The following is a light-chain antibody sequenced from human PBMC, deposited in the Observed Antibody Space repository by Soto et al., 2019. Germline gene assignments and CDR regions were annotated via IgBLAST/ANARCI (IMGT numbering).Light chain of an antibody. CDR2: EGS. Sequence: QSVLTQPASVSGSPGQSITISCTGTSSDVGNYNLVSWFQQYPGKAPNLMIYEGSKRPAGVSDRFSGSKSGNTASLTISGLQAEDEADYHCCSFAGSRTFVFGTGTKVTVL. CDR1: SSDVGNYNL. CDR3: CSFAGSRTFV. V-gene: IGLV2-23*01. J-gene: IGLJ1*01.